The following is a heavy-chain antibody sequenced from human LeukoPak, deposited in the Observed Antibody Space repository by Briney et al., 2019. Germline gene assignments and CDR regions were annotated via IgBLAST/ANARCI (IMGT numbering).Heavy chain of an antibody. CDR3: ARGVVVAASAFDY. V-gene: IGHV4-34*01. CDR1: GGSFSGYY. Sequence: SETLSLTCAVYGGSFSGYYWSWIRQPPGKGLEWIGEINHSGSTNYNPSLKSRVTISVDTSKNQFSLKLSSVTAADTAVYYRARGVVVAASAFDYWGQGTLVTVSS. D-gene: IGHD2-15*01. J-gene: IGHJ4*02. CDR2: INHSGST.